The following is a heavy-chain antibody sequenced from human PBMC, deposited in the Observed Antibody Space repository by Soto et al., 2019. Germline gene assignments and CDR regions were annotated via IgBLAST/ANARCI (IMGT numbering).Heavy chain of an antibody. CDR2: INPSGGST. Sequence: QVQVAQSGAEVKRPGASVKVSCKASGYSFSNFYIHWVRQGPGQGLEWMGIINPSGGSTAYGQKFLGRVTMTRDTSTSTVYMELSSLGSEDTAVYYCARADYYGSSGYHLDYWGQGTLVTVSS. V-gene: IGHV1-46*01. J-gene: IGHJ4*02. D-gene: IGHD3-22*01. CDR3: ARADYYGSSGYHLDY. CDR1: GYSFSNFY.